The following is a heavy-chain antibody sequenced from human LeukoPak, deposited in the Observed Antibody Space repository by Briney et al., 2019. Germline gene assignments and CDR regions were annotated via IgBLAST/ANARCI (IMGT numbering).Heavy chain of an antibody. CDR3: ARRYSSGWFY. D-gene: IGHD6-19*01. CDR2: IKEDGSEK. J-gene: IGHJ4*02. Sequence: GGSLRLSCAASGFTFSNCGMSWVRQAPGKGLEWVANIKEDGSEKYYVDSVKGRFTISRDNAKNSLYLQMNSLRAEDTAVYYCARRYSSGWFYWGQGTLVTVSS. V-gene: IGHV3-7*04. CDR1: GFTFSNCG.